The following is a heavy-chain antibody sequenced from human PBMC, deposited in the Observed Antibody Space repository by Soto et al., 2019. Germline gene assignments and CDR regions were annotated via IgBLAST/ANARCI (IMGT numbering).Heavy chain of an antibody. Sequence: QLQLQESGSGLVKPSQTLSLTCAVSGDSISSGGYSWNWIRQPPGKGLEWIGYIYHSGGTDYNPSLKSRFTITVDSSNNQFSLKLSSVTAADTAVYYCARDSRSGYYLDYGGQGTLVTVSS. V-gene: IGHV4-30-2*01. J-gene: IGHJ4*02. CDR2: IYHSGGT. CDR3: ARDSRSGYYLDY. D-gene: IGHD3-22*01. CDR1: GDSISSGGYS.